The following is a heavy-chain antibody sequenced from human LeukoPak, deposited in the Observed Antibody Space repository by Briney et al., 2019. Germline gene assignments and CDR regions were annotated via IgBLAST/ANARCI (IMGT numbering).Heavy chain of an antibody. J-gene: IGHJ3*02. CDR1: GGSIRSYY. Sequence: SETLSLTCTVSGGSIRSYYWNWIRQPPGRGLEWIGYTYYSGSTNYSPSLKSRVTISVDTSKNQFSLKMSSVTAADTAVYYCATSSKGGLEAFDIWGQGTMVTVSS. CDR3: ATSSKGGLEAFDI. CDR2: TYYSGST. V-gene: IGHV4-59*08. D-gene: IGHD3-16*01.